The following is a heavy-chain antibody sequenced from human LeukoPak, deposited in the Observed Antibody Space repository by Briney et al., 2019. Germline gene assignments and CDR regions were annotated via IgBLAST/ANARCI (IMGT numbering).Heavy chain of an antibody. V-gene: IGHV3-66*01. Sequence: PGGSLRLSCVASGFTVSTNYMSWVRQPPGKGLEWVSAMYSGGSTYYADSVKDRFTISRDISKNTLNLQIHNLRAEDTAVYYCARAFSAKLNFDYWGRGTRVTVSS. CDR1: GFTVSTNY. J-gene: IGHJ4*02. D-gene: IGHD3-3*02. CDR3: ARAFSAKLNFDY. CDR2: MYSGGST.